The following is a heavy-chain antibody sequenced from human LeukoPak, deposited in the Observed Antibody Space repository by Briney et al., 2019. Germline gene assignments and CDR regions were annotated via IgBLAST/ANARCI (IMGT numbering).Heavy chain of an antibody. CDR1: GYTFTGYY. CDR3: ARDVGYYYDSSGFDH. D-gene: IGHD3-22*01. CDR2: INPNSGGT. Sequence: GASVKVSCKASGYTFTGYYMHWVRQAPGQGLEWMGWINPNSGGTNYAQKFQGWVTMTRDTSISTAYMELSRLRSDDTAVYYCARDVGYYYDSSGFDHWGQGTLVTVSS. J-gene: IGHJ4*02. V-gene: IGHV1-2*04.